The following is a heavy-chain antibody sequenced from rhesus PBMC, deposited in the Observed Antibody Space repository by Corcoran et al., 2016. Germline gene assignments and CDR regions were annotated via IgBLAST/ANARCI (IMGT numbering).Heavy chain of an antibody. J-gene: IGHJ2*01. CDR2: NRRKARVGKG. CDR3: TRMVVLHPHWYFDI. V-gene: IGHV3S22*01. D-gene: IGHD2-15*01. CDR1: GFTFSEYY. Sequence: EVHLVESGGGLVQPGGSLRLSCAASGFTFSEYYMSWVRQAPGKGAGWVGFNRRKARVGKGEYAAYVKDRFSISRDDSRNIVSLQMNSLKTEDTAVYYCTRMVVLHPHWYFDIWGPGTPIIISS.